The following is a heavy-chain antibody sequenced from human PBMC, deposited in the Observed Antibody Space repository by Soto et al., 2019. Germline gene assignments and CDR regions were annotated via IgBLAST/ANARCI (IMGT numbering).Heavy chain of an antibody. Sequence: PGGSLRLSCAASGFTFSTYAITWVRQAPGKGLEWVSAISVSGGSTYYADSVKGRFTISRDNSKNTLYLQMNSLRAEDTAVYYCAKDRVVVYVWGQGTTVTVSS. D-gene: IGHD2-15*01. J-gene: IGHJ6*02. CDR2: ISVSGGST. V-gene: IGHV3-23*01. CDR1: GFTFSTYA. CDR3: AKDRVVVYV.